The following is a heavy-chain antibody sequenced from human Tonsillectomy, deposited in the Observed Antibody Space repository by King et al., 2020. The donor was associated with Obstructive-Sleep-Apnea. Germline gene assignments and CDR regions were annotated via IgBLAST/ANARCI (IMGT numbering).Heavy chain of an antibody. Sequence: QLVQSGAEVKKPGASVKVSCKASGYTFTGYYMHWVRQAPGQGLEWMGWINPNSGDTNYAQNFQGWVTMTRDTSISTAYMDLSRLRSDDSAVYYCATGRDSSGGELDYWGQGTLVIVSS. CDR2: INPNSGDT. D-gene: IGHD6-19*01. CDR1: GYTFTGYY. CDR3: ATGRDSSGGELDY. J-gene: IGHJ4*02. V-gene: IGHV1-2*04.